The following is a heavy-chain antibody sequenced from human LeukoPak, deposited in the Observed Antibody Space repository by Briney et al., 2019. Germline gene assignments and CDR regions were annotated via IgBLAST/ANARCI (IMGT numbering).Heavy chain of an antibody. CDR2: INPNSGGP. J-gene: IGHJ4*02. V-gene: IGHV1-2*02. Sequence: ASVKVSCKASGGTXSSYAISRVRQAPGQGLEWMGCINPNSGGPNYAQKFQGRVTMTRDTSISTAYMELSRLRSDDTAVYYCAREDSYDYVWGSYRSQFDYWGQGTLVTVSS. D-gene: IGHD3-16*02. CDR1: GGTXSSYA. CDR3: AREDSYDYVWGSYRSQFDY.